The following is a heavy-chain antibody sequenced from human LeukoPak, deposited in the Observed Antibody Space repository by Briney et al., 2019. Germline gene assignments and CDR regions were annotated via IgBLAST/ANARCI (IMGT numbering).Heavy chain of an antibody. CDR3: AKWGMVRGVLYFDY. D-gene: IGHD3-10*01. CDR1: GFTFSSYG. Sequence: GGSLRLPCAASGFTFSSYGMHWVRQAPGKGLEWVAVISYDGSNKYYADSVKGRFTISRDNSKNTLYLQMNSLRAEDTAVYYCAKWGMVRGVLYFDYWGQGTLVTVSS. J-gene: IGHJ4*02. CDR2: ISYDGSNK. V-gene: IGHV3-30*18.